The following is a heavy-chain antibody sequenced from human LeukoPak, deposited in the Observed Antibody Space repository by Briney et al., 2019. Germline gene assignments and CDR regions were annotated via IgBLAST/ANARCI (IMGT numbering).Heavy chain of an antibody. V-gene: IGHV4-4*09. CDR1: GGSISSYY. Sequence: SETLSLTCTVSGGSISSYYWSWIRQPPGKGLEWIGYIYTSGSTNYNPSLKSRVTISVDTSMNQFSLKLSSVTAADTAVYYCARLSGYSGYGVDYWGQGTLVTVSS. CDR3: ARLSGYSGYGVDY. J-gene: IGHJ4*02. D-gene: IGHD5-12*01. CDR2: IYTSGST.